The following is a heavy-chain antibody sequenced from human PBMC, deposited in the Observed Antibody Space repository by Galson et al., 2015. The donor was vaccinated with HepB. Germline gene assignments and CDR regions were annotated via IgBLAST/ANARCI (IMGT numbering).Heavy chain of an antibody. CDR1: GFTFSSYE. V-gene: IGHV3-48*03. J-gene: IGHJ4*02. D-gene: IGHD3-3*01. CDR3: ARGSITIFGVVLY. Sequence: SLRLSCAASGFTFSSYEMNWVRQAPGKGLEWISYISSSGNTIYYADSVKGRFTISRDNAKNSLYLQMNSLRAEDTAVYYCARGSITIFGVVLYWGQGTLITVSS. CDR2: ISSSGNTI.